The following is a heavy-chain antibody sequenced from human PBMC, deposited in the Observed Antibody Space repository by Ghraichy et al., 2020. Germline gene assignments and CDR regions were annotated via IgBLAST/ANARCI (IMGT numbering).Heavy chain of an antibody. CDR1: GFTLSSYA. D-gene: IGHD4-11*01. J-gene: IGHJ6*03. Sequence: GESLNISCAASGFTLSSYAMSWVRQAPGKGLEWVSGISGSGGSTYYADSVKGRFTISRDNSKNTLYLQMNSLRAEDTAVYYCAKGYSNYVLGYIDVWGKGTTVTVSS. V-gene: IGHV3-23*01. CDR2: ISGSGGST. CDR3: AKGYSNYVLGYIDV.